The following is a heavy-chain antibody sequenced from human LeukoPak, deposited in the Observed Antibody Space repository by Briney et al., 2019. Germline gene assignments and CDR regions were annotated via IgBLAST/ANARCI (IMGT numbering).Heavy chain of an antibody. Sequence: GGSLRLSCAASGFTFSSYAMGWVRQPPGKGLEWVSAVPASGGRTFYADSVKGRFTISRDNSKNTLYLQMNSLRAEDTAVYYCAKYYKLSGYYLGGYDYWGQGTLVTVSS. V-gene: IGHV3-23*01. CDR2: VPASGGRT. D-gene: IGHD3-22*01. CDR1: GFTFSSYA. J-gene: IGHJ4*02. CDR3: AKYYKLSGYYLGGYDY.